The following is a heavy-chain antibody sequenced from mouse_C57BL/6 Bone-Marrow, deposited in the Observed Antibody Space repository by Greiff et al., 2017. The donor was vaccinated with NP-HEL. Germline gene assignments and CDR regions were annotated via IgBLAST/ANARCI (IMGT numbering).Heavy chain of an antibody. CDR2: IRNKANGYTT. Sequence: EVHLVESGGGLVQPGGSLSLSCAASGFTFTDYYMSWVRQPPGKALEWLGFIRNKANGYTTEYSASVKGRFTISRDNSQSILYLQMNALSAEDRATSYLSSSPYSGSSLFAYWGQGTLLTVSA. D-gene: IGHD1-1*01. J-gene: IGHJ3*01. CDR3: SSSPYSGSSLFAY. CDR1: GFTFTDYY. V-gene: IGHV7-3*01.